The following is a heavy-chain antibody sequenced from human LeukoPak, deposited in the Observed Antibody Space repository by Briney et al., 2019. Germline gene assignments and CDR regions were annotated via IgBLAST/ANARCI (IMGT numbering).Heavy chain of an antibody. CDR2: ISYDGSNK. CDR1: GFTFSSYA. Sequence: GGSLRLSCAASGFTFSSYAMHWVRQAPGKGLEWVAVISYDGSNKYYADSVKGRFTISRDNSKNTLYLQMNSLRAEDTAVYYCARGQWLDQGFDYWGQGTLVTVSS. CDR3: ARGQWLDQGFDY. J-gene: IGHJ4*02. V-gene: IGHV3-30-3*01. D-gene: IGHD6-19*01.